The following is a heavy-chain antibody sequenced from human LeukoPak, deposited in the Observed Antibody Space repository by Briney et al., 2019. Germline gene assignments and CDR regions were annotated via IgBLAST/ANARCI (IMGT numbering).Heavy chain of an antibody. CDR1: GFTFSSYA. Sequence: PGGSLRLSCAASGFTFSSYAMSWVRQAPGKGLEWVSGISGSGGSTYYADSVKGRFTISRDNSKNTLYLQMNSLRAEDTAVYYCAKDGSGGDYVSFDYWGQGTLVTVSS. CDR3: AKDGSGGDYVSFDY. J-gene: IGHJ4*02. D-gene: IGHD2-21*02. CDR2: ISGSGGST. V-gene: IGHV3-23*01.